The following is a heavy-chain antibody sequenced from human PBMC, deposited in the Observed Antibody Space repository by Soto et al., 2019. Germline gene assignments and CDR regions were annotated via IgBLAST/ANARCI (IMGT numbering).Heavy chain of an antibody. CDR3: ARGPLWFGDYYYYYYMDV. J-gene: IGHJ6*03. CDR2: IYYSGST. D-gene: IGHD3-10*01. CDR1: GGSISSYY. Sequence: PSETLSLTCTVSGGSISSYYWSWIRQSPGKGLEWIGYIYYSGSTNYNPSLKSRVTISVDTSKNQFSLKLSSVTAADTAVYYCARGPLWFGDYYYYYYMDVWGKGTTVTVSS. V-gene: IGHV4-59*01.